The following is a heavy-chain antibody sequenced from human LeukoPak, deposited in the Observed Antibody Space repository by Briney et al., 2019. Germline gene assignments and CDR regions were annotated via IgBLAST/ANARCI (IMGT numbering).Heavy chain of an antibody. CDR2: IRYDGSNK. Sequence: GGSLRLSCAASGFTFSSYGMHWVRQAPGKGLEWVAFIRYDGSNKYYADPVKGRFTISRDNSKNTLYLQMNSLRAEDTAVYYCAKDRAEGYAYYYYYMDVWGKGTTVTVSS. CDR3: AKDRAEGYAYYYYYMDV. V-gene: IGHV3-30*02. D-gene: IGHD5-12*01. CDR1: GFTFSSYG. J-gene: IGHJ6*03.